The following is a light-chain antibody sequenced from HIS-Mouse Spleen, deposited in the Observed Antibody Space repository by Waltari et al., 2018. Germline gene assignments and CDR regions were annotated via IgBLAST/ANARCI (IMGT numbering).Light chain of an antibody. J-gene: IGLJ3*02. V-gene: IGLV2-23*01. CDR3: CSYAGSSTWV. CDR1: SRDTGRYNL. Sequence: QSALTQPAAVSRSPGQSLTLCCPGPSRDTGRYNLCPRYQHDPGQAPKIMIYEGSKRPSGVSNRFSGSKSGNTASLTISGLQAEDEADYYCCSYAGSSTWVFGGGTKLTVL. CDR2: EGS.